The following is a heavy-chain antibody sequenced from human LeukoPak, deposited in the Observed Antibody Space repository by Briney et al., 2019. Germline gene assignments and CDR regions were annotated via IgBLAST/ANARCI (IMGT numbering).Heavy chain of an antibody. D-gene: IGHD3-22*01. CDR2: IIPMFDIT. V-gene: IGHV1-69*04. CDR3: VRDYDASGPQKNYLDF. Sequence: SVKVSCKASGYTFTGYYVHWVRQAPGQGLEWVGRIIPMFDITDYAQRFQDRVILTADKSTSTAYMEVSSLRFEDTAIYYCVRDYDASGPQKNYLDFWGQGTLVTVSS. CDR1: GYTFTGYY. J-gene: IGHJ4*02.